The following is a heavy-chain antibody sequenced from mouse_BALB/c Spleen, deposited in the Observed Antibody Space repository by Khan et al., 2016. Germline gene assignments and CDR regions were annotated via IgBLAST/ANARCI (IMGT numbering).Heavy chain of an antibody. J-gene: IGHJ2*01. Sequence: EVQLQESGPSLVKPSQTLYLTCSVTGDSITSGYWNWIRKFPGKKLECMGYISYSGSTYYNPSLKSGISITRDTSKNQYYLKLISVTTEDTATYYCASTVTTYYFDYWGQGTTLTVSS. CDR1: GDSITSGY. CDR3: ASTVTTYYFDY. V-gene: IGHV3-8*02. D-gene: IGHD2-1*01. CDR2: ISYSGST.